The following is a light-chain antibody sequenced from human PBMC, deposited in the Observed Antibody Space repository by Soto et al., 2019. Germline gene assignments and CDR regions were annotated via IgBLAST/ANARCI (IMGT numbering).Light chain of an antibody. V-gene: IGKV1-5*03. CDR2: KAS. CDR3: QQYNNFPRT. Sequence: DIQMTQSPSTLSASVGDRVTITCRASQSISRWLVWYQQKPGKAPRLLIYKASSLESGVPSRFSGSGSGTEFTLTISSQQPDDSATYYCQQYNNFPRTFGQGTRV. CDR1: QSISRW. J-gene: IGKJ1*01.